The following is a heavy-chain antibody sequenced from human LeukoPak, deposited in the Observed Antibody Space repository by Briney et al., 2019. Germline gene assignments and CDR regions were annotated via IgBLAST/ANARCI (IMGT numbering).Heavy chain of an antibody. V-gene: IGHV4-59*01. CDR2: IYNSGGT. D-gene: IGHD3-10*01. CDR3: ARAGGYGSGSYI. CDR1: GGSISSYY. J-gene: IGHJ4*02. Sequence: PSETLSLTCTVSGGSISSYYWSWIRQPPGKGLEWIGYIYNSGGTNYNPSLKSRVTISVDTSKNQFSLKLSSVTAADTAVYYCARAGGYGSGSYIWGQGTLVTVSS.